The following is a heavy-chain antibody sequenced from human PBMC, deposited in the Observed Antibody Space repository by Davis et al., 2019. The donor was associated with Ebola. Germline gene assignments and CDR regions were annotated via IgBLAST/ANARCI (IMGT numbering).Heavy chain of an antibody. CDR2: IKQDGSEM. CDR1: GLSFSNYW. J-gene: IGHJ4*02. V-gene: IGHV3-7*01. D-gene: IGHD2-21*02. CDR3: ARGATLTRDYFDY. Sequence: GESLKISCAASGLSFSNYWMTWVRLAPGKGPEWVANIKQDGSEMYYVDSVKGRFTISRDNAKNSLYLQMNSLRAEDTAVYYCARGATLTRDYFDYWGQGTLVTVSS.